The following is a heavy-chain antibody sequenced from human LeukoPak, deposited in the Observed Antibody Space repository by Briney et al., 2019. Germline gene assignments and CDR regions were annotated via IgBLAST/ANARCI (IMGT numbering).Heavy chain of an antibody. CDR1: GFTFSSYA. V-gene: IGHV4-34*01. CDR2: INHSGST. D-gene: IGHD4-17*01. Sequence: GSLRLSCAASGFTFSSYAMSWIRQPPGKGLEWIGEINHSGSTNYNPSLKSRVTISVDTSKNQFSLKLSSVTAADTAVYYCARGDGTVTTGRNFDYWGQGTLVTVSS. J-gene: IGHJ4*02. CDR3: ARGDGTVTTGRNFDY.